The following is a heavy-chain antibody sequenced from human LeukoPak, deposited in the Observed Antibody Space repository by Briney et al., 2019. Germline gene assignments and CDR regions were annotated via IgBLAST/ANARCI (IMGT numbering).Heavy chain of an antibody. CDR3: TTDYYDYVWGTYRPDY. CDR2: IKSKTDGETT. J-gene: IGHJ4*02. V-gene: IGHV3-15*01. Sequence: PGGSLRLSCAASGLTFSNAWMSWVRQAPGQGLEWVARIKSKTDGETTDYAAPVKGRFTISRDDSKNTLYLQMNSLKTEDTAVYYCTTDYYDYVWGTYRPDYWGQGTLVTVSS. CDR1: GLTFSNAW. D-gene: IGHD3-16*02.